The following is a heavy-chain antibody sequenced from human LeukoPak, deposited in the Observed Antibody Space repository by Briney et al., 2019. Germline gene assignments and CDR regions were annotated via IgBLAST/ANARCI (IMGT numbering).Heavy chain of an antibody. CDR2: INHSGST. CDR1: GGSFSGFY. J-gene: IGHJ4*02. CDR3: ARHYGSGTHPLDY. Sequence: SETLSLTCAVYGGSFSGFYWSWIRQPPGKGLEWIGEINHSGSTNYNPSLKSRVTISVDTSKNQFSLRLSSVTAADTAVYYCARHYGSGTHPLDYWGQGTLVSVSS. V-gene: IGHV4-34*01. D-gene: IGHD3-10*01.